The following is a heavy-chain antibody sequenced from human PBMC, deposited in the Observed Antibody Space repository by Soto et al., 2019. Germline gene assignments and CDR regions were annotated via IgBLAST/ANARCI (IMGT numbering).Heavy chain of an antibody. V-gene: IGHV1-69*02. Sequence: QVQLVQSGAEVKKPGSSVKVSCKASGGTFSSYTISWVRQAPGQGLEWMGRIIPILGIVNYAQKFQGRVTITADKSTSTAYMELSSLRSEDTAVYYCARLRDSDGMDVWGQGTTVTVSS. CDR2: IIPILGIV. D-gene: IGHD1-26*01. CDR3: ARLRDSDGMDV. J-gene: IGHJ6*02. CDR1: GGTFSSYT.